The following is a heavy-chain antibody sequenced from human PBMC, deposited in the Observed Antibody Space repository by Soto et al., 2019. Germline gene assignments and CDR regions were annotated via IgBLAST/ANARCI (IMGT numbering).Heavy chain of an antibody. J-gene: IGHJ4*02. CDR1: GGSFSGYY. CDR3: ARGGLLRYFDY. Sequence: SETLSLTCAVYGGSFSGYYWSWIRQPPGKGLEWIGEINHSGSTNYNPSLKSRVTISVDTSKNQFSLKLSSVTAADTAVYYCARGGLLRYFDYWGQGTLVTVSS. CDR2: INHSGST. V-gene: IGHV4-34*01.